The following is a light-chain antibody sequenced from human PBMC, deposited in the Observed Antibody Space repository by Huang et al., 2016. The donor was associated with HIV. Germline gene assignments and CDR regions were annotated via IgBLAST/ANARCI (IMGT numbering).Light chain of an antibody. Sequence: EIVLTQSPGTLSLSPGERASLSCRASQRVSGTYLAWYQLKPGQAPRLLIDLASRRATGIPDRFGGSGSGTDFTLTISRLEAEDFAVYFCHQYSSSPYTFGQGTRLEIK. J-gene: IGKJ2*01. V-gene: IGKV3-20*01. CDR2: LAS. CDR3: HQYSSSPYT. CDR1: QRVSGTY.